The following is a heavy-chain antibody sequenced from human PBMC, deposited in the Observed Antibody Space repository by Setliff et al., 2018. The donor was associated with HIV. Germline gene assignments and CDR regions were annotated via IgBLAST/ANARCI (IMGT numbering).Heavy chain of an antibody. D-gene: IGHD6-6*01. CDR2: IYYDGST. Sequence: LSLTCTVSGGSISTSSYYWGWIRQSPGKGLEWIGTIYYDGSTYYNPSLKSRVTILGDTSKNQFSLKLRSVTAADTAVYYCARDRGSSSDYYYYGMDVWGQGTTVTV. CDR3: ARDRGSSSDYYYYGMDV. V-gene: IGHV4-39*07. J-gene: IGHJ6*02. CDR1: GGSISTSSYY.